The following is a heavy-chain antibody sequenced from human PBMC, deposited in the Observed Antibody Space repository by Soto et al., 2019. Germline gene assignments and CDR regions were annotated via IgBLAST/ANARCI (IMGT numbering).Heavy chain of an antibody. V-gene: IGHV3-23*01. CDR2: ISGSGGST. Sequence: EVQLLESGGGLVQPGGSLRLSCAASGFTFSSYAMSWVRQAPGKGLEWVSAISGSGGSTYYADSVKGRFTISRDNSKNTLCLQMNSLRAEDTAVYYCAKDAGYGDYGWDYFDYWGQGTLVTVSS. D-gene: IGHD4-17*01. CDR1: GFTFSSYA. CDR3: AKDAGYGDYGWDYFDY. J-gene: IGHJ4*02.